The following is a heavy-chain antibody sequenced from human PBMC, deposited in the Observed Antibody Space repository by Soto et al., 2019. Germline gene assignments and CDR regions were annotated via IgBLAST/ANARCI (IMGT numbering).Heavy chain of an antibody. J-gene: IGHJ4*02. CDR3: GRGVKVYGACVGDS. V-gene: IGHV1-69*12. D-gene: IGHD4-17*01. Sequence: QVQLVQSGAEVKKPGSSVKVSCKASGGTFSSYAISWVRQAPGQGLEWRGGIIPIFGTANHAQKFQGRATITADESTSTAYMEVSSLISEGTAVYYCGRGVKVYGACVGDSWGQGTLVAVSS. CDR1: GGTFSSYA. CDR2: IIPIFGTA.